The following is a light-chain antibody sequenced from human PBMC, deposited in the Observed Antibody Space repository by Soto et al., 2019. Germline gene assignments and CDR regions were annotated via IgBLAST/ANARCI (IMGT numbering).Light chain of an antibody. Sequence: EIVLTQSPGTLSLSPGERATLSCRASQSVASNYLAWYQQKRGRAPRLLIYDASSRATGIPDRFSGSGSGTDFTLTISRLEPEDFAVYYCQQYGSSHWTFGQGTNVEIK. CDR1: QSVASNY. CDR3: QQYGSSHWT. J-gene: IGKJ1*01. V-gene: IGKV3-20*01. CDR2: DAS.